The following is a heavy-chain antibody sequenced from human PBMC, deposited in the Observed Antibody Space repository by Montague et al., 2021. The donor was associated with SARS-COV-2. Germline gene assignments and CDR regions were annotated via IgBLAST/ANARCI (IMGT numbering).Heavy chain of an antibody. Sequence: SETLSLTCAVYGGSFGGYYWSWIRKPQGKGLGWIGVINHSGSTNSNPSLKIQVTMSIDPSKTQFSLKLTPVTAPDTAVYYCARGAPGYWGQGTLVTVSS. D-gene: IGHD1-1*01. CDR1: GGSFGGYY. CDR2: INHSGST. J-gene: IGHJ4*02. V-gene: IGHV4-34*01. CDR3: ARGAPGY.